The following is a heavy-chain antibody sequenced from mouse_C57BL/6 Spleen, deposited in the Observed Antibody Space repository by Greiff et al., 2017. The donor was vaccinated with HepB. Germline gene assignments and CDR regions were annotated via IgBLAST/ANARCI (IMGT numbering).Heavy chain of an antibody. J-gene: IGHJ1*03. V-gene: IGHV5-6*01. CDR2: ISSGGSYT. D-gene: IGHD1-1*01. CDR1: GFTFSSYG. Sequence: EVKLVESGGDLVKPGGSLKLSCAASGFTFSSYGMSWVRQTPDKRLEWVATISSGGSYTYYPAIVKVRFTISRDNAKNTLYLQMSSLKSEDTAVYYCARPTVNWYFDVWGTGTTVTVSS. CDR3: ARPTVNWYFDV.